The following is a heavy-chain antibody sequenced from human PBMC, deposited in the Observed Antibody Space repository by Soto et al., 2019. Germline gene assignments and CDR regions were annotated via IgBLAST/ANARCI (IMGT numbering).Heavy chain of an antibody. Sequence: PSQTLSLTCAISGDGVSSNSAAWNWIRQSPSRGLGWLGRTYYRSKWYNDYAVSVKSRITINPDTSKNQFSLQLNSVTPEDTAVYYCARDYYGSGKKGVYNWFDPWGQGTLVTVSS. D-gene: IGHD3-10*01. CDR2: TYYRSKWYN. V-gene: IGHV6-1*01. CDR3: ARDYYGSGKKGVYNWFDP. CDR1: GDGVSSNSAA. J-gene: IGHJ5*02.